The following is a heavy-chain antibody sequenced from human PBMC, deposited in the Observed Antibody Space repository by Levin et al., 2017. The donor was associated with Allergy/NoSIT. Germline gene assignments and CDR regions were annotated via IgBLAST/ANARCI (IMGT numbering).Heavy chain of an antibody. CDR3: ARAVSSEH. CDR1: GFTVSSNY. Sequence: GESLKISCAASGFTVSSNYMSWVRQAPGKGLEWVSVIYSGGSTYYADSVKGRFTISRDNSKNTLYLQMNSLRAEDTAVYYCARAVSSEHWGQGTLVSVSS. V-gene: IGHV3-53*01. J-gene: IGHJ4*02. D-gene: IGHD3-22*01. CDR2: IYSGGST.